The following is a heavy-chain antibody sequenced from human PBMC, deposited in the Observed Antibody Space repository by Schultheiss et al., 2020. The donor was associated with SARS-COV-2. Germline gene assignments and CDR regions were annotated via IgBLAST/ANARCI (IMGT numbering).Heavy chain of an antibody. CDR2: IDQRGSEF. J-gene: IGHJ4*02. Sequence: GGSLRLSCAVSGLTFSKAWMSWVRQAPGKGPEWVANIDQRGSEFYYLDSVKGRFTISRDNSKNTLYLQMNSLRAEDTAVYYCARVGVDPAFDCWGQGTLVTVSS. CDR1: GLTFSKAW. D-gene: IGHD5-18*01. V-gene: IGHV3-7*01. CDR3: ARVGVDPAFDC.